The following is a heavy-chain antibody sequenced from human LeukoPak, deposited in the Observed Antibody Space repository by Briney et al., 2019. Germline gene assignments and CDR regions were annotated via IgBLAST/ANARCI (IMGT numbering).Heavy chain of an antibody. D-gene: IGHD5-18*01. CDR2: IRYDGSSK. V-gene: IGHV3-30*02. Sequence: GGSLILSCAASGFTFSSYGMNWVRQAPGKGLEWVAFIRYDGSSKYYADSVKGRLTISRDNSKNTLYLQMNSLRAEDTAVYYCARDTAMAWYDIGPHYYYYGMDVWGQGTTVTVSS. J-gene: IGHJ6*02. CDR1: GFTFSSYG. CDR3: ARDTAMAWYDIGPHYYYYGMDV.